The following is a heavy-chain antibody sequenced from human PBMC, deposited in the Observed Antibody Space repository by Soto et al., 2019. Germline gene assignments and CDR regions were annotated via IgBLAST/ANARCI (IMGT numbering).Heavy chain of an antibody. CDR3: AKYRAKGRGVVVVAATFDI. CDR1: GFTFSSYA. CDR2: ISGSGGST. V-gene: IGHV3-23*01. D-gene: IGHD2-15*01. Sequence: EVQLLESGGGLVQPGGSLRLSCAASGFTFSSYAMSWVRQAPGKGLEWVSAISGSGGSTYYADSVKGRFTISRDNSKNTLYLQMNSLRADDTAVYYCAKYRAKGRGVVVVAATFDIWGQGTMVTVSS. J-gene: IGHJ3*02.